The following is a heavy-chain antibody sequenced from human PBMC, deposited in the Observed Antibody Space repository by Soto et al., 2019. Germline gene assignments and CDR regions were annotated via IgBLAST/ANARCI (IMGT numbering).Heavy chain of an antibody. D-gene: IGHD3-3*01. V-gene: IGHV1-18*01. CDR1: GYTFTSYG. J-gene: IGHJ4*02. CDR3: AREKEGRFLEWILKH. CDR2: ISAYNGNT. Sequence: GASVKVSCKASGYTFTSYGISWVRQAPGQGLEWMGWISAYNGNTNYAQKLQGRVTMTTDTSTSTAYMELRSLRSDYTAVYYCAREKEGRFLEWILKHWGQGTLVTVSS.